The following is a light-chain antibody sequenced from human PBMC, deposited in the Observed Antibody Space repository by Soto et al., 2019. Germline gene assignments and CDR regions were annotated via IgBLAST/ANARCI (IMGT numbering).Light chain of an antibody. J-gene: IGKJ1*01. CDR3: QQYNSYPWT. Sequence: DIQMTQSPSTLSTSVGDRVAITCRASQSINSWSAWYQQKPGKAPKLLIYKASSLESGVPSRFSGNGSGTEFTLTISSLQPDDFGTYYCQQYNSYPWTFGQGTKVEIK. CDR1: QSINSW. V-gene: IGKV1-5*03. CDR2: KAS.